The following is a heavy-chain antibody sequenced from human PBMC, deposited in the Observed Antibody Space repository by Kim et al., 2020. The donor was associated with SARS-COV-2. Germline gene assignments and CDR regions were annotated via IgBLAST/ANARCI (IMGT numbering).Heavy chain of an antibody. Sequence: GGSLRLSCAASGFTFSSYWMHWVRQAPGKGLVWVSRINSDGSSTSYADSVKGRFTISRDNAKNTLYLQMNSLRAEDTAVYYCARVAGFTIFGVVPGNYYYMDVWGKGTTGTVSS. CDR2: INSDGSST. CDR1: GFTFSSYW. J-gene: IGHJ6*03. D-gene: IGHD3-3*01. V-gene: IGHV3-74*01. CDR3: ARVAGFTIFGVVPGNYYYMDV.